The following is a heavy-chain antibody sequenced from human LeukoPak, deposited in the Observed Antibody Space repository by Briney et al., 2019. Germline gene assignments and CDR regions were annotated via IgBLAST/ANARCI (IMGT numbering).Heavy chain of an antibody. CDR1: GYSFTNYW. V-gene: IGHV5-51*01. J-gene: IGHJ3*02. Sequence: GESLKVSCKGSGYSFTNYWIGWVRQMPGRGLEWMGIIYPGDSDTRYSPSFQGQVTISADKSITTAYLQWSSLKASDTAMYCCARTYSNDGFDIWGQGTMVTVSS. D-gene: IGHD2-15*01. CDR3: ARTYSNDGFDI. CDR2: IYPGDSDT.